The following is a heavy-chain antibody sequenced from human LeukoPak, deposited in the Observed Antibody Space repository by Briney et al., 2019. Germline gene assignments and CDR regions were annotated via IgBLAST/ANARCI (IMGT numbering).Heavy chain of an antibody. CDR2: IYPGDSDT. Sequence: GESLKISCKASGYSFTGYWIAWVRQMPGKGLESMGIIYPGDSDTRYSPSFQGQVTISADKSVATAYLQWSSLKASDTAMYYCAKVFPGGKWLNRGSDSWGQGTLVTVSS. D-gene: IGHD6-19*01. V-gene: IGHV5-51*01. CDR3: AKVFPGGKWLNRGSDS. J-gene: IGHJ4*02. CDR1: GYSFTGYW.